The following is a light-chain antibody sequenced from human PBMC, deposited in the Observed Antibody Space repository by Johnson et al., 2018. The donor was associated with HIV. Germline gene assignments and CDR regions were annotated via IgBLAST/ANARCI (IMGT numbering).Light chain of an antibody. CDR1: SSTIGNND. CDR2: KND. CDR3: RTWDSSLSVPYV. J-gene: IGLJ1*01. V-gene: IGLV1-51*02. Sequence: QSVLTQPPSVSAAPGQKVTISCSGSSSTIGNNDVSWYQLLPGTAPKLLIYKNDQRPSGIPDRFSGSKSGTSATLGITGLQTGDEADYYCRTWDSSLSVPYVFGTGTKVTVL.